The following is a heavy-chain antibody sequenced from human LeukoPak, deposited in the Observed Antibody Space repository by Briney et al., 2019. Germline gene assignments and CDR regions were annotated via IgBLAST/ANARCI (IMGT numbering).Heavy chain of an antibody. CDR2: ISYHGSDQ. Sequence: PGGSLRLSCAASRFIFSNCAMHWVRQAPGKGLDWVAVISYHGSDQYYADSVKGRFTISRDYSKNTLYLQMNSLRTEDTAVYYCARQDCSGGSCYLDYWGQGTLVTVSS. V-gene: IGHV3-30*04. CDR1: RFIFSNCA. J-gene: IGHJ4*02. CDR3: ARQDCSGGSCYLDY. D-gene: IGHD2-15*01.